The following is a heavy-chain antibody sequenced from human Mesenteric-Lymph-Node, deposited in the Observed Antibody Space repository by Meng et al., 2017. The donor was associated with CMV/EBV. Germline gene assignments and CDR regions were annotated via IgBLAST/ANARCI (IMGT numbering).Heavy chain of an antibody. Sequence: GESLKISCAASGFTFSNAWMSWVRQAPGKGLEWVGRIKSKTDGGTTDYAAPVKGRFTISRDDSKNTLYLHMNSLKTEDTAVYYCTPQDDYVETYWGQGTLVTVSS. J-gene: IGHJ4*02. D-gene: IGHD3-16*01. CDR3: TPQDDYVETY. CDR1: GFTFSNAW. V-gene: IGHV3-15*01. CDR2: IKSKTDGGTT.